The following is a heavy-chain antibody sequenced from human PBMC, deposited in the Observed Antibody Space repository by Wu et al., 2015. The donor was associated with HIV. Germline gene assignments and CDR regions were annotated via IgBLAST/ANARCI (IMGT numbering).Heavy chain of an antibody. J-gene: IGHJ3*01. V-gene: IGHV1-69*05. D-gene: IGHD2-2*01. Sequence: QVQLVQSGAEVKKPGSSVKVSCKASGGTFSSYAISWVRQAPGQGLEWMGGIIPIFGTANYAQKFQGRVSITTDESTSTAYMELSSLGFEDTAVYYCARHLPPICSSSSCHYELQRGADGFDVWGQGTMVTSLQ. CDR2: IIPIFGTA. CDR1: GGTFSSYA. CDR3: ARHLPPICSSSSCHYELQRGADGFDV.